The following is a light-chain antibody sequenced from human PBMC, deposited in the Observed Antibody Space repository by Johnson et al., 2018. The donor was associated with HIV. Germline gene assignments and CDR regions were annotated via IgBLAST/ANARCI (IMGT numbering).Light chain of an antibody. J-gene: IGLJ1*01. CDR2: DNN. CDR3: RTWDTSLRTGF. V-gene: IGLV1-51*01. Sequence: QPVLTQPPSVSAAPGQKVTISCSGSSSNIGNNYVSWYQQVPGTAHKLLIYDNNRRPSGIPDRFSGSKYGSSATLGITGLQTGDEDDYYCRTWDTSLRTGFFGTGTKVTFL. CDR1: SSNIGNNY.